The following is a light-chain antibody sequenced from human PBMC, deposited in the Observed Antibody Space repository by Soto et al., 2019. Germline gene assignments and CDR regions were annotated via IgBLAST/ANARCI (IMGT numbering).Light chain of an antibody. CDR3: QQYNKWPPYT. CDR1: QSVSTK. V-gene: IGKV3-15*01. J-gene: IGKJ2*01. Sequence: EIVLTQSPGTLFVSPGERATLFCRASQSVSTKLAWYQQKPGQAPRLLIYGASTRATGIPARFSGSGSDTDFTLTISSLQSEDFAVYYCQQYNKWPPYTCGQGTKLE. CDR2: GAS.